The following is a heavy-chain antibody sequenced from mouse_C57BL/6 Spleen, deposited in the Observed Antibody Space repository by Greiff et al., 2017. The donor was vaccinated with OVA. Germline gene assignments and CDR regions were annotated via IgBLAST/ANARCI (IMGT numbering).Heavy chain of an antibody. CDR1: GFTFSDYG. V-gene: IGHV5-17*01. D-gene: IGHD2-4*01. CDR3: ARDDDYDGGAWFAY. Sequence: EVQRVEPGGGLVKPGGSLKLSCAASGFTFSDYGMHWVRQAPEKGLEWVAYISSGSSTIYYADTVKGRFTLSRDNAKNTLFLQMTSLRSEDTARYYCARDDDYDGGAWFAYWGQGTLVTVSA. J-gene: IGHJ3*01. CDR2: ISSGSSTI.